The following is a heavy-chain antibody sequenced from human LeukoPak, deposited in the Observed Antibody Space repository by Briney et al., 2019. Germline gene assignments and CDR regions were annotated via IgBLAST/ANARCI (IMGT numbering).Heavy chain of an antibody. V-gene: IGHV3-9*01. Sequence: PGGSLRLSCAASGFTFDDYAMHWVRQAPGKGLEWVSGISWNSGSIGYADSVKGRFTISRDNAKNPLYLQMNSLRADDTALYYCAKGTTVVTSDAFDIWGQGTMVTVSS. CDR2: ISWNSGSI. J-gene: IGHJ3*02. CDR3: AKGTTVVTSDAFDI. D-gene: IGHD4-23*01. CDR1: GFTFDDYA.